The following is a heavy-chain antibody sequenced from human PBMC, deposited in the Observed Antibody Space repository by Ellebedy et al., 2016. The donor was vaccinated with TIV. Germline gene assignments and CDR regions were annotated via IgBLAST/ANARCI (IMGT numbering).Heavy chain of an antibody. CDR3: AREVKGYDILTGYYKPPEVDY. CDR1: GGSISSGGYY. CDR2: IYYSGST. J-gene: IGHJ4*02. Sequence: LRLXCTVSGGSISSGGYYWSWTRQHPGKGLEWIGYIYYSGSTYYNPSLKSRVTISVDTSKNQFSLKLSSVTAADTAVYYCAREVKGYDILTGYYKPPEVDYWGQGTLVTVSS. V-gene: IGHV4-31*03. D-gene: IGHD3-9*01.